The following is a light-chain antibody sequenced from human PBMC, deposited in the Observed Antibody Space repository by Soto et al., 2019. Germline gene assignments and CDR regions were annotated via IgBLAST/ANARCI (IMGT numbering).Light chain of an antibody. CDR2: GAS. CDR3: QQYSSLPLT. Sequence: EIVLTQSPGTLSLSPWERATLSCRASQSVSSSYLAWYQQKPGQAPRLLIYGASSRATGIPDRFSGSGSGTDFTLTISRREPADFALYYCQQYSSLPLTFGGGTKVDIK. CDR1: QSVSSSY. J-gene: IGKJ4*01. V-gene: IGKV3-20*01.